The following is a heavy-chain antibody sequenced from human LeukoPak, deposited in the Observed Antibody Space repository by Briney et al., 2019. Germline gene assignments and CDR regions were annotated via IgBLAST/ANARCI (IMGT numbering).Heavy chain of an antibody. J-gene: IGHJ4*02. CDR1: GGSFSGYY. CDR2: INHSGSA. Sequence: SQTLSLTCAVTGGSFSGYYWTWIRQPPGKGLEWIGEINHSGSANYNPSLMSRVTISLDTSKNHFSLNLSSVTAADTAVYYCARGQGTVTTHWGQGTLVTVSS. D-gene: IGHD4-11*01. V-gene: IGHV4-34*01. CDR3: ARGQGTVTTH.